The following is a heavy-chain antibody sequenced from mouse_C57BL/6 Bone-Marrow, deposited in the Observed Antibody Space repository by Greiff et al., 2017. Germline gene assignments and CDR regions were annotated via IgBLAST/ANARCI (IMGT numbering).Heavy chain of an antibody. CDR2: ISSGGSYT. Sequence: EVKLVESGGDLVKPGGSLKLSCAASGFTFSSYGMSWVRQTPDKRLEWVATISSGGSYTYYPDSVKGRFTLSRDNAKNTLYLQMSSLKSEDTAMYDCARPYYYGSSLYFDYWGQGTTLTVSS. CDR1: GFTFSSYG. D-gene: IGHD1-1*01. J-gene: IGHJ2*01. CDR3: ARPYYYGSSLYFDY. V-gene: IGHV5-6*02.